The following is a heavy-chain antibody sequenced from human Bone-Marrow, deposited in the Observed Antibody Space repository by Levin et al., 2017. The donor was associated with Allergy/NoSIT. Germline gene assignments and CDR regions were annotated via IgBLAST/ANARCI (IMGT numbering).Heavy chain of an antibody. CDR2: IYHSGST. D-gene: IGHD4-23*01. J-gene: IGHJ3*02. CDR1: GYSISSGYY. CDR3: ARWLGGDDTVVTVRWGEGAFDI. Sequence: SETLSLTCAVSGYSISSGYYWGWIRQPPGKGLEWIGSIYHSGSTYYNPSLKSRVTISVDTSKNQFSLKLSSVTAADTAVYYCARWLGGDDTVVTVRWGEGAFDIWGQGTMVTVSS. V-gene: IGHV4-38-2*01.